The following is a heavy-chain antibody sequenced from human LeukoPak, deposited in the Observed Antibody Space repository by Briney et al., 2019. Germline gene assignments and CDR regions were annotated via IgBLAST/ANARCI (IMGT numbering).Heavy chain of an antibody. CDR3: VRDGDAYNFDF. Sequence: GGSLRLSCATSGFTLSLAWMHWVRQAPGKGLEWVSRIKYDGSYTNYADSVKGRFTISRDNARNTLSLHMISLRAEDTAVYFCVRDGDAYNFDFWGQGVLVTVSS. CDR1: GFTLSLAW. CDR2: IKYDGSYT. V-gene: IGHV3-74*01. J-gene: IGHJ4*02. D-gene: IGHD5-24*01.